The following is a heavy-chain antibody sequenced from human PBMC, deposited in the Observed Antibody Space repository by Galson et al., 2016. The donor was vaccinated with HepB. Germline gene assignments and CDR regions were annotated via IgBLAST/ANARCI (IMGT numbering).Heavy chain of an antibody. J-gene: IGHJ6*04. Sequence: SLRLSCAASGFTFSRYGMHWVRQTPGKGLEWVAGILCDESNEKYADSVKGRFTISRDNSKNTLNLQMNSLRVEDTATYYCAREEAMVQGVRMKIFAGLHYYGMDVWGKGTTVTVSS. D-gene: IGHD3-10*01. CDR2: ILCDESNE. V-gene: IGHV3-33*01. CDR3: AREEAMVQGVRMKIFAGLHYYGMDV. CDR1: GFTFSRYG.